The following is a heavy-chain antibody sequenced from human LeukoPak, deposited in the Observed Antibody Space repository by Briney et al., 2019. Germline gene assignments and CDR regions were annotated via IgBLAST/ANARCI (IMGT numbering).Heavy chain of an antibody. CDR3: ARVAERQLWLRSAFDY. Sequence: GGSLRLSCAASGFTFSTYSMNWVRQAPGKGLEWVSFISTGSSTIYYADSVKGRFTISRDNAKNSLYLQLNSLRDEDTAVYYCARVAERQLWLRSAFDYWGRDPWSPSPQ. V-gene: IGHV3-48*02. J-gene: IGHJ4*02. CDR1: GFTFSTYS. D-gene: IGHD5-18*01. CDR2: ISTGSSTI.